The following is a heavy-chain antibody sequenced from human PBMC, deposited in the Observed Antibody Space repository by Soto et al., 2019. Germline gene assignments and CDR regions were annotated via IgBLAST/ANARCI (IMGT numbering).Heavy chain of an antibody. V-gene: IGHV3-23*01. J-gene: IGHJ4*02. CDR2: ISGTGGST. Sequence: GGSLRLSCAASGFTFSNYAMNWVRQAPGKGLEWVSTISGTGGSTYYADSVKGRFTISRDNSRNTLYLQMNSLRVEDTAVYYCAKDRLGGNFDYWGQGTQVTVS. CDR3: AKDRLGGNFDY. CDR1: GFTFSNYA.